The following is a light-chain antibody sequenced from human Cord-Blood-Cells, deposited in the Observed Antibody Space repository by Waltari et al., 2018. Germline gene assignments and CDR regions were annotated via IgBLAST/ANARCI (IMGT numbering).Light chain of an antibody. CDR2: GAS. Sequence: EIVLTQSPGTLSLSPGERATLSCRASQSVSSSYLAWYQQKPGQAPRLLIHGASSRATGIPDRCSGSGSGTDFTLTISRLEPEDFAVYYWQQYGSSPQTFGQGTKVEIK. CDR3: QQYGSSPQT. CDR1: QSVSSSY. V-gene: IGKV3-20*01. J-gene: IGKJ1*01.